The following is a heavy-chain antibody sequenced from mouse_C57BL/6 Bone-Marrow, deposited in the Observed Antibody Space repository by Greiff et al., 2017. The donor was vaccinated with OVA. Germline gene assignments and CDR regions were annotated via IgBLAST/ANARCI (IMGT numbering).Heavy chain of an antibody. CDR3: ARRGGTRYAMDY. CDR2: FHPYNDDT. D-gene: IGHD4-1*01. Sequence: LVESGAELVKPGASVKMSRKASGYTFTTYPIEWMKQNHGKSLEWIGNFHPYNDDTKYNEKFKGKATLTVEKSSSTVYLELSRLTSDDSAVYYCARRGGTRYAMDYWGQGTSVTVSS. J-gene: IGHJ4*01. CDR1: GYTFTTYP. V-gene: IGHV1-47*01.